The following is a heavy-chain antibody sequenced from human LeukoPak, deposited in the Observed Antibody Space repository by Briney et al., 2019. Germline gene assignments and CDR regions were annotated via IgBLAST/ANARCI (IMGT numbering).Heavy chain of an antibody. CDR2: ISYDGSNK. V-gene: IGHV3-30*18. Sequence: GRSLRLSCAASGFTFSSYGMHWVRQAPGKGLEWVAVISYDGSNKYYADSVKGRFTISRDNSKNTLYLQMNSLRAEDTAVYYCAKPICGYCVFCGGLDYWGQGTLVTVSS. D-gene: IGHD2-21*02. J-gene: IGHJ4*02. CDR1: GFTFSSYG. CDR3: AKPICGYCVFCGGLDY.